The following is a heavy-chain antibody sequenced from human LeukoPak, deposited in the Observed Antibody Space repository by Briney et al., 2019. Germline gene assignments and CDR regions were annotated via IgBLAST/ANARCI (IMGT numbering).Heavy chain of an antibody. V-gene: IGHV1-8*01. J-gene: IGHJ4*02. Sequence: VASVKVSCKASGYTFTSYDINWVRQATGQGLEWMGWMNPNSGNTGYAQKFQGRVTMTRNTAISTAYMELSSLTSEDTAVYYCARNLISPPGHFFLSFDHWGQGTLVTVSS. CDR3: ARNLISPPGHFFLSFDH. D-gene: IGHD3-3*02. CDR1: GYTFTSYD. CDR2: MNPNSGNT.